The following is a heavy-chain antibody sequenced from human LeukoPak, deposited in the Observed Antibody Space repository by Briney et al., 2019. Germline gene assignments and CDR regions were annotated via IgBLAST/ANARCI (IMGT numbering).Heavy chain of an antibody. CDR2: IYYSGST. CDR1: GGSISSYY. J-gene: IGHJ3*02. D-gene: IGHD1-26*01. Sequence: PSETLSLTCTVSGGSISSYYWSWIRQPPGKGLEWIGYIYYSGSTNYNSSLKSRVTISVDTSKNQFSLKLSSVTAADTAVYYCAREGVGATLGDIWGQGTMVTVSS. CDR3: AREGVGATLGDI. V-gene: IGHV4-59*01.